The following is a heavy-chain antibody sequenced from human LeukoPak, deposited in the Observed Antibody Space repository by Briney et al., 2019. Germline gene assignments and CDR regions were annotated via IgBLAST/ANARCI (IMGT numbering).Heavy chain of an antibody. J-gene: IGHJ3*02. D-gene: IGHD5/OR15-5a*01. V-gene: IGHV4-39*01. CDR1: GDSISNHIYY. CDR2: VYYTGNA. Sequence: SETLSLTCAVSGDSISNHIYYWDWIRQTPGKGLEWIGAVYYTGNAYYNPSLKSRVTISVDTSDNRFSLHLSSVNAADTVIYYCARLRALSGHRGAFDIWGQGTLVTVSS. CDR3: ARLRALSGHRGAFDI.